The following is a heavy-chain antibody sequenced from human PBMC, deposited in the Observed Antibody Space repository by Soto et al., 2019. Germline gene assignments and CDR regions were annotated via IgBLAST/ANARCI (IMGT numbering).Heavy chain of an antibody. CDR3: AKERLARGIDY. Sequence: GGSLRLSCAASGFTFSNYAMSWVRQAPGKGLDWVSTISSSGSNTYYADSVKGRFSISRDNSKNTVYLEMKNLRAEDTAVYYCAKERLARGIDYWGQGTRVTVSS. J-gene: IGHJ4*02. CDR1: GFTFSNYA. CDR2: ISSSGSNT. V-gene: IGHV3-23*01. D-gene: IGHD3-10*01.